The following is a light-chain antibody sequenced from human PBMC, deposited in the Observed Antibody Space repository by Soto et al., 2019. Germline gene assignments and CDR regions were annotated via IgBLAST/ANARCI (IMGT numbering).Light chain of an antibody. CDR1: TGAVTSGHY. CDR3: LVIFSSVGEV. Sequence: QAVVTQEPSLTVSPGGTVTLTCGSSTGAVTSGHYPHWFQQKPGQAPRTLIYDTSNRHSWTPARFSGSLLGGKAALTLSGAQPEDEADYYCLVIFSSVGEVFGTGTKLTVL. CDR2: DTS. V-gene: IGLV7-46*01. J-gene: IGLJ1*01.